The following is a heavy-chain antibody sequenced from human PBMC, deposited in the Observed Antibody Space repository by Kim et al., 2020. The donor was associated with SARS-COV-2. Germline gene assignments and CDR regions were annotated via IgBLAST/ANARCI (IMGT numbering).Heavy chain of an antibody. Sequence: GGSLRLSCSASGFTFSSYAMHWVRQAPGKGLEYVSAISSNGGSTYYADSVKGRFTISRDNSKNTLYLQMSSLRAEDTAVYYCVKGRRQGGLLLLFDYWGQGTLVTVSS. J-gene: IGHJ4*02. CDR3: VKGRRQGGLLLLFDY. D-gene: IGHD3-22*01. V-gene: IGHV3-64D*09. CDR2: ISSNGGST. CDR1: GFTFSSYA.